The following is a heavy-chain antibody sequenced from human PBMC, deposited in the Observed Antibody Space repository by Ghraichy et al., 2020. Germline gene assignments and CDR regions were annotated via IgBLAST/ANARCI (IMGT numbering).Heavy chain of an antibody. CDR1: GFTFSSYA. V-gene: IGHV3-23*01. Sequence: GGSLRLSCAASGFTFSSYAMSWVRQAPGKGLEWVSAISGSGGSTYYADSVKGRFTISRDNSKNTLYLQMNSLRAEDTAVYYCAKDWGYDFWSGYPYYFDYWGQGTLVTVSS. CDR3: AKDWGYDFWSGYPYYFDY. D-gene: IGHD3-3*01. J-gene: IGHJ4*02. CDR2: ISGSGGST.